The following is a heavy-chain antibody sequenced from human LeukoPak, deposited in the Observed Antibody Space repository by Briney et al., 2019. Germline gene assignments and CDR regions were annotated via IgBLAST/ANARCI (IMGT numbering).Heavy chain of an antibody. V-gene: IGHV1-18*01. CDR1: GYTFTSYG. Sequence: ASVKVSCKASGYTFTSYGISWVRQAPGQGLEWMGWISAYNGNTNYAQKLQGRVTMTTDTSTSTAYMELGSLRSDDTAVYYCARATAEILRYPPRHFDYWGQGTLVTVSS. CDR2: ISAYNGNT. CDR3: ARATAEILRYPPRHFDY. D-gene: IGHD3-9*01. J-gene: IGHJ4*02.